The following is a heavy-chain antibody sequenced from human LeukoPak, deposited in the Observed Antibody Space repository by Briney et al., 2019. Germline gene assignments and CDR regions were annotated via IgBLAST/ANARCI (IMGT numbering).Heavy chain of an antibody. CDR2: IIPILGIA. J-gene: IGHJ4*02. V-gene: IGHV1-69*04. CDR3: AREKGGYYYDSSGYLFDY. D-gene: IGHD3-22*01. CDR1: GGTFSSYA. Sequence: GASVKVSCKASGGTFSSYAISWVRQAPGQGLEWMGRIIPILGIANYAQKFQGRVTITADKSTSTAYMELSSLRSEDTAVYYCAREKGGYYYDSSGYLFDYWGQGTLVTVSS.